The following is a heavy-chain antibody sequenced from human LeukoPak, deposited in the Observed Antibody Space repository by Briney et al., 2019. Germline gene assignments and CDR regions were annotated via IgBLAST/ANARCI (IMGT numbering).Heavy chain of an antibody. CDR1: GYSFTSYW. CDR2: IYPGDSDT. J-gene: IGHJ4*02. Sequence: GESLKISCKGSGYSFTSYWIGWVRQMPGKGLEWMGIIYPGDSDTRYSPSFQGQVTISADKSISTAYLQWSGLKASDTAMYYCARGYCSSTSCYNAVDYWGQGTLVTVSS. D-gene: IGHD2-2*02. CDR3: ARGYCSSTSCYNAVDY. V-gene: IGHV5-51*01.